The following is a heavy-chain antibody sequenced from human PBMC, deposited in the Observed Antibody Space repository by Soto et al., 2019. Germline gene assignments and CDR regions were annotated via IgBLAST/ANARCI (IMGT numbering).Heavy chain of an antibody. Sequence: SETLSLTCTVSGGSISSSSYYWGWTRQPPGKGLEWIGSIYYSGSTYYNPSLKSRVTISVDTSKNQFSLKLSSVTAADTAVYYCARHQSHSSSYVDPWGQGTLVTVSS. D-gene: IGHD6-13*01. CDR3: ARHQSHSSSYVDP. CDR1: GGSISSSSYY. CDR2: IYYSGST. V-gene: IGHV4-39*01. J-gene: IGHJ5*02.